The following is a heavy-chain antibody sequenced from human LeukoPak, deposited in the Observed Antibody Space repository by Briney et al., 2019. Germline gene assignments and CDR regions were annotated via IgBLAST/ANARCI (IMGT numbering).Heavy chain of an antibody. D-gene: IGHD3-3*01. Sequence: PGRSLRLSXAASGFTFSSYGMHWVRQAPGKGLEWVAVIWYDGSNKYYADFVKGRFTISRDNSKNTLYLQMNSLRAEDTAVYYCAKDSTIYGPIDYWGQGTLVTVSS. CDR3: AKDSTIYGPIDY. V-gene: IGHV3-33*06. J-gene: IGHJ4*02. CDR1: GFTFSSYG. CDR2: IWYDGSNK.